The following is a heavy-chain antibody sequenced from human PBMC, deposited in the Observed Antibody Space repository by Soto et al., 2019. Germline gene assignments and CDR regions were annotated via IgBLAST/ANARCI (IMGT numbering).Heavy chain of an antibody. CDR3: AISPNPRTYCSGGSCYSGVFDY. J-gene: IGHJ4*02. Sequence: EASVKVSCKASGGTFSSYTISWVRQAPGQGLEWMGRIIPILGIANYAQKFQGRVTITADKSTSTAYMELSSLRSEDTAVYYCAISPNPRTYCSGGSCYSGVFDYWGQGTLVTVSS. CDR1: GGTFSSYT. V-gene: IGHV1-69*02. CDR2: IIPILGIA. D-gene: IGHD2-15*01.